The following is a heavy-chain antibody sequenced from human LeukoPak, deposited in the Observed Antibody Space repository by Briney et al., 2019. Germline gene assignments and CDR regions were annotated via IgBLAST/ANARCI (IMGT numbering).Heavy chain of an antibody. Sequence: GGSPRLSCAASGFTFSSYAMNWVRQAPGKGLEWVSAISGSGESTYYAETVKGRFTVSRDNSKNTLYLQMNSLRAEDTAVYYCAKDAFYFDYWGQGTLVTVSS. CDR3: AKDAFYFDY. CDR2: ISGSGEST. V-gene: IGHV3-23*01. CDR1: GFTFSSYA. J-gene: IGHJ4*02.